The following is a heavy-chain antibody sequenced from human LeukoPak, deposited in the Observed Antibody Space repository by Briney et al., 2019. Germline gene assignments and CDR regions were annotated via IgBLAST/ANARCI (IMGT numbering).Heavy chain of an antibody. CDR3: ASYTSSGSYFDY. V-gene: IGHV4-4*07. CDR1: GGSISSYS. Sequence: SETLSLTCTVSGGSISSYSWSWIRQPAGKGLEWIGRIYTSGSTYYNPSLESRVTISVDNSKNQFSLKLSSVTAADTAVYYCASYTSSGSYFDYWGQGTLVTVSS. J-gene: IGHJ4*02. CDR2: IYTSGST. D-gene: IGHD1-26*01.